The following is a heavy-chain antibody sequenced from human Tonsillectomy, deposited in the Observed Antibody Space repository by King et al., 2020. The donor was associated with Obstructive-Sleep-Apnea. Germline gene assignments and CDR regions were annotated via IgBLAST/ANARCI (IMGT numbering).Heavy chain of an antibody. J-gene: IGHJ5*02. CDR1: GGSISSYY. Sequence: VQLQESGPGLVKPSETLSLTCTVSGGSISSYYWSWIRQPPGKGLEWIGYIYYSGSTNYNPYLKSRVTISMDTSKNQISLKLNSVTAADTAVYSCARHASSSWLSNWFGPWGQGILVTVSS. CDR3: ARHASSSWLSNWFGP. D-gene: IGHD6-13*01. CDR2: IYYSGST. V-gene: IGHV4-59*08.